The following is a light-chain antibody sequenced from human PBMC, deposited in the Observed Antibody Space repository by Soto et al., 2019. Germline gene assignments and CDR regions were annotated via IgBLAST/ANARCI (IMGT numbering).Light chain of an antibody. CDR1: QGISSC. J-gene: IGKJ4*02. Sequence: DIQLTQSPSSLSASVGDRVTLTCRASQGISSCLAWYQQKPGNAPHLLIYVASTWQDGVPSRFSGTGSGTEFTLTITRLQPEDFATYYCQQYDSYPITFGRGTEVEIK. V-gene: IGKV1-9*01. CDR3: QQYDSYPIT. CDR2: VAS.